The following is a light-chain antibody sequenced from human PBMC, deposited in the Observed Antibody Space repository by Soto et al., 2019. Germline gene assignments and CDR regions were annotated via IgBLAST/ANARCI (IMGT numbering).Light chain of an antibody. J-gene: IGKJ4*01. CDR3: QQNNKWPPVT. Sequence: ELVMTQSPATVSVFPGEGVTLSCRASQTISTDLAWYQQKPGQAPRLLIYGASTRATGVPDRFSGGGSGTEFTLTISSLQSEDFAFYYCQQNNKWPPVTFGGGTKVEIK. V-gene: IGKV3-15*01. CDR1: QTISTD. CDR2: GAS.